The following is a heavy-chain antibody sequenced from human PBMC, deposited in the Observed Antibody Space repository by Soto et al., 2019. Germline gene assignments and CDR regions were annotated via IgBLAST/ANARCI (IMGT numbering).Heavy chain of an antibody. J-gene: IGHJ6*02. V-gene: IGHV5-51*01. D-gene: IGHD6-13*01. CDR2: IYPGDSDT. CDR1: GCSFTSYW. Sequence: PGESLKISCKGSGCSFTSYWIGWARQMPGKGLEWMGIIYPGDSDTRYSPSFQGQVTISADKSISTAYLQWSSLKASDTAMYYCARTAAAGKYYNGMDVWGQGTTVTVSS. CDR3: ARTAAAGKYYNGMDV.